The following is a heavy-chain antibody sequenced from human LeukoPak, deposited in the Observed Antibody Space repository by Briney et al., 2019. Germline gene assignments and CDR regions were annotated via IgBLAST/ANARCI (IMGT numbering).Heavy chain of an antibody. J-gene: IGHJ4*02. D-gene: IGHD1-14*01. CDR1: GYTYTDYY. Sequence: ASVKVSCKASGYTYTDYYMHWVRQAPGQGLEWMGWINPNSGGTNYVQKFQGRVTMTRDTSISTVYMELTRLRSDDTAFYYCARDGNFDYWGQGTLVTVSS. V-gene: IGHV1-2*02. CDR2: INPNSGGT. CDR3: ARDGNFDY.